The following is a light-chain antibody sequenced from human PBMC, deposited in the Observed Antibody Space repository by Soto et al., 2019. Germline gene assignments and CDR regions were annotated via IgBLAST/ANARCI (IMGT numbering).Light chain of an antibody. CDR3: RSYTSSTPR. CDR2: EVS. J-gene: IGLJ2*01. Sequence: QSVLTQPASVSGSPGQSITISCTGTSSDVGGYNYVSWYQQHPGKAPKLMIYEVSNRPSGVSNRFSGSKSGNTASLTIAGLQAEDEADYYCRSYTSSTPRFGGGTKLTVL. V-gene: IGLV2-14*01. CDR1: SSDVGGYNY.